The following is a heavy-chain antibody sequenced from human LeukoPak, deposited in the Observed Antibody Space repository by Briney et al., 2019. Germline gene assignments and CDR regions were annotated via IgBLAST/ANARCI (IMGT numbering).Heavy chain of an antibody. J-gene: IGHJ6*02. V-gene: IGHV3-21*04. D-gene: IGHD3-10*01. CDR3: AKPGKVRGAGMDV. CDR2: ISSSSSYI. Sequence: GGSLRLSCEGSGFTFSNYWMGWVRQAPGKGLEWVSSISSSSSYIYYADSVKGRFTISRDNAKNSLYLQMNSLRAEDTAVYYCAKPGKVRGAGMDVWGQGTTVTVSS. CDR1: GFTFSNYW.